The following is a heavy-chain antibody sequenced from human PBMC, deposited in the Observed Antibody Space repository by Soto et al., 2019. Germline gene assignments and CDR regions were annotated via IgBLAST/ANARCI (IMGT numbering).Heavy chain of an antibody. CDR3: ARGGLIRGVLYY. CDR2: INHSGST. CDR1: DGSSNNYY. J-gene: IGHJ4*02. D-gene: IGHD3-10*01. Sequence: VQLQQWGAGLLKPSETLSLPCAVYDGSSNNYYWSWIRQPPGKGLEWIGEINHSGSTNYNASLKSRVTISEDTSKKQFSLELRFVTAADTAVYYCARGGLIRGVLYYWGQGTLVTVSS. V-gene: IGHV4-34*01.